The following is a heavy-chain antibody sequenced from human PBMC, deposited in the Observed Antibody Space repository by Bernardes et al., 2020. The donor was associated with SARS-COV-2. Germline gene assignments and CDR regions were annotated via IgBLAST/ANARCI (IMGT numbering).Heavy chain of an antibody. J-gene: IGHJ4*02. Sequence: GGSLRLSCAVSGITISTYAMNWFRQAPGKGLEWVSAIGRGGDANYADSVKGRFTTTGNNSKNTPYLQMNSLRAADTAVYYCTKEDQLGFAGSLPNWGQGTLVTVSS. D-gene: IGHD3-3*01. CDR1: GITISTYA. CDR2: IGRGGDA. CDR3: TKEDQLGFAGSLPN. V-gene: IGHV3-23*01.